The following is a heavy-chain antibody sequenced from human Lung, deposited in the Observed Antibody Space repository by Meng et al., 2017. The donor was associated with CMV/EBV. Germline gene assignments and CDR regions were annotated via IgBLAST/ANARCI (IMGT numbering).Heavy chain of an antibody. CDR3: ARGRDIVVVPAVSGSWFDP. D-gene: IGHD2-2*01. CDR2: INHSGST. CDR1: GGSFSGYY. Sequence: SETLSLXCAVYGGSFSGYYWSWIRQPPGKGLEWIGEINHSGSTNYNPSLKSRVIISVDTSKNQFSLKLSSVTAADTAVYYCARGRDIVVVPAVSGSWFDPWGQGTXVTVYS. V-gene: IGHV4-34*01. J-gene: IGHJ5*02.